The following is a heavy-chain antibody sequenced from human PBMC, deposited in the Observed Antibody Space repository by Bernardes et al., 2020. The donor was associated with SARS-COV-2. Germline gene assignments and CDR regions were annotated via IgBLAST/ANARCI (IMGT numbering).Heavy chain of an antibody. CDR3: ARDTAAGIDY. V-gene: IGHV3-66*02. J-gene: IGHJ4*02. D-gene: IGHD6-13*01. CDR1: GFTVSSNY. Sequence: GGFLRLSCAVVGFTVSSNYMIWVRQAPGKGLEWVSILYGDGTTYYADSVKGRFTTSRDNSKNTLYLQMNSLRGEDSAVFYCARDTAAGIDYWGQGTLVTVSS. CDR2: LYGDGTT.